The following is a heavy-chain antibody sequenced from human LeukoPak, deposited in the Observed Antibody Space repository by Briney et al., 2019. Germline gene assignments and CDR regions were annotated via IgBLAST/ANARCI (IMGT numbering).Heavy chain of an antibody. CDR1: GFTFSNYA. CDR3: AKDRRVTMIVVVTRPYFDY. D-gene: IGHD3-22*01. V-gene: IGHV3-23*01. Sequence: QAGGSLRLSCAVSGFTFSNYAMSWVRQAPGKGLEWVSGISGSGGSTYYADSVKGRFTISRDNSKNTLYLQMNSLRAEDTAVYYCAKDRRVTMIVVVTRPYFDYWGQGTLVTVSS. J-gene: IGHJ4*02. CDR2: ISGSGGST.